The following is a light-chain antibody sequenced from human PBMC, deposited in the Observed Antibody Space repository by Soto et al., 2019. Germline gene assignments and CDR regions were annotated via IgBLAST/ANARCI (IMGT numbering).Light chain of an antibody. CDR2: KVS. J-gene: IGKJ1*01. CDR3: MQLSHFPWT. CDR1: QSLVHSVRNTY. V-gene: IGKV2-24*01. Sequence: EIVMTQPPLSALVTLGQSASISCRSSQSLVHSVRNTYLSWFLQRPGHPPRLLIYKVSKRFSGVPDRFGGSGSGTYFTLKIDRVEADDVGLYYCMQLSHFPWTFGQGTKVEV.